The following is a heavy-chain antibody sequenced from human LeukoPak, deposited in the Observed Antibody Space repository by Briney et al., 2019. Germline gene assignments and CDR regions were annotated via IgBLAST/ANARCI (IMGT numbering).Heavy chain of an antibody. CDR3: ARPNITSYYDSRGYDAFDV. J-gene: IGHJ3*01. CDR1: GYKFTNYW. V-gene: IGHV5-51*01. D-gene: IGHD3-22*01. Sequence: GESLKISCKGSGYKFTNYWIGWVRQMPGKGLEWMGIIYPGDSDTRYATSFQGQVTISADKSISTAYLQWSSLKASDTAMYYCARPNITSYYDSRGYDAFDVWGQGTMVIVSS. CDR2: IYPGDSDT.